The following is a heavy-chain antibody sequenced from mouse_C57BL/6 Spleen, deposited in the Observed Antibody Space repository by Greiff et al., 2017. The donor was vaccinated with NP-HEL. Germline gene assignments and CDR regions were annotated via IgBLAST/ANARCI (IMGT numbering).Heavy chain of an antibody. CDR1: GYTFTSYW. CDR2: IDPSDSYT. D-gene: IGHD2-5*01. V-gene: IGHV1-69*01. J-gene: IGHJ4*01. CDR3: ARWGGYSNYDYYAMDY. Sequence: VQLQQSGAELVMPGASVKLSCKASGYTFTSYWMHWVKQRPGQGLEWIGEIDPSDSYTNYNQKFKGKSTLTVDKSSSTAYMQLSSLTSEDSAVYYCARWGGYSNYDYYAMDYWGQGTSVTVSS.